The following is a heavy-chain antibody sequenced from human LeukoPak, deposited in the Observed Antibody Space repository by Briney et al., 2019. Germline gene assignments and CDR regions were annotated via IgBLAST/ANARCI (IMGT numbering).Heavy chain of an antibody. CDR3: ARDVELSCCYNYFDY. CDR2: INTNTGNP. V-gene: IGHV7-4-1*02. Sequence: GASVKFSCKASGYTFTSYAMNWVRQAPGQGLEWMGWINTNTGNPTYAQGFTGRFVFSLDTSVSTAYLQISSLKAEDTAVYYCARDVELSCCYNYFDYWGQGTLVTVSS. CDR1: GYTFTSYA. J-gene: IGHJ4*02. D-gene: IGHD2-2*02.